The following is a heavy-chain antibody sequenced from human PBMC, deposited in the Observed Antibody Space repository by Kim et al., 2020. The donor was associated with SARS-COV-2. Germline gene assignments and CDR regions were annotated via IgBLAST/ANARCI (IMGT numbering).Heavy chain of an antibody. Sequence: YSPSFQGQVTNSADKSISTAYLQWSSLKASDTAMYYCARAGSGWTVLFDYWGQGTLVTVSS. J-gene: IGHJ4*02. CDR3: ARAGSGWTVLFDY. V-gene: IGHV5-51*01. D-gene: IGHD3-10*01.